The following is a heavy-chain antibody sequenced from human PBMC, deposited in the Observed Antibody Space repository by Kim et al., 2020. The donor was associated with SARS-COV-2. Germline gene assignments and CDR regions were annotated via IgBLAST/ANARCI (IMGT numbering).Heavy chain of an antibody. J-gene: IGHJ6*02. CDR2: ISGSGGST. D-gene: IGHD6-19*01. Sequence: GGSLRLSCAASGFNFSRYAMSWVRQAPGKGLEWVSVISGSGGSTYYADSVKGRFTISRDKSKNTLYVQMNSLRAEDTAIYYCAKVMEGYSSGWYRGDYGMDVWGQGTTVTVSS. CDR1: GFNFSRYA. V-gene: IGHV3-23*01. CDR3: AKVMEGYSSGWYRGDYGMDV.